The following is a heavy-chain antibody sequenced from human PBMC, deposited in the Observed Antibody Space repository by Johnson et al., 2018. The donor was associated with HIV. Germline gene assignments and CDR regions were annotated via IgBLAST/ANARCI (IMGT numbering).Heavy chain of an antibody. Sequence: VLLVESGGGLVQPGGSLRLSCAASGFTFSSYDMHWVRQATGKGLEWVSAIGTAGDTYYPGSVKGRFTISRENAKNSLYLQMNSLRADDTAVYYCAYSGSYYSAFDIWGQGTMVTVSS. CDR1: GFTFSSYD. CDR3: AYSGSYYSAFDI. V-gene: IGHV3-13*01. J-gene: IGHJ3*02. CDR2: IGTAGDT. D-gene: IGHD1-26*01.